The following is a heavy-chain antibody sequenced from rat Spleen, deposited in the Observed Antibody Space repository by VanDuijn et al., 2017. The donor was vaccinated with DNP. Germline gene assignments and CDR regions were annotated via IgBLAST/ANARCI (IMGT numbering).Heavy chain of an antibody. V-gene: IGHV5S13*01. CDR3: ATLIIRGTWGYYFDY. Sequence: EVQLVESGGGLVQPGRSLKLSCAASGFTFSNYGMAWVRQAPTKGLEWVASISTGGGNTYYRDSVKGRFTVSRDNAKSTLYLQMDSLRSEDTASYYCATLIIRGTWGYYFDYWGQGVMVTVSS. CDR2: ISTGGGNT. CDR1: GFTFSNYG. J-gene: IGHJ2*01. D-gene: IGHD4-3*01.